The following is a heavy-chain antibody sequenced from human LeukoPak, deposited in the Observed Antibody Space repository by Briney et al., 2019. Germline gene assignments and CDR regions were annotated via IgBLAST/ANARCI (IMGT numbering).Heavy chain of an antibody. V-gene: IGHV5-51*01. CDR3: ARHYPGGDYFIDY. J-gene: IGHJ4*02. CDR1: GYSFTSYW. Sequence: GESLKISCKGSGYSFTSYWIGWVRQMPGKGLEWVGIIYPDDSDTRYSPSFQDQVIISADKSISTAYLQWSSLKASDTAMYYCARHYPGGDYFIDYWGQGTLVTISS. CDR2: IYPDDSDT. D-gene: IGHD4-17*01.